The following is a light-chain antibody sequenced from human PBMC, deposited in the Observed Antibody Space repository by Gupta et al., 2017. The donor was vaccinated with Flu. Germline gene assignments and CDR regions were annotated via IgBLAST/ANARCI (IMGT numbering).Light chain of an antibody. J-gene: IGLJ1*01. CDR1: NSDVGSYNL. V-gene: IGLV2-23*02. Sequence: QSALPQPASVSGSPGQSITISCTGTNSDVGSYNLVSWYQQHPGKAPKLIIYEVTKRPSGVSNRFSGSKSGNTASLTISGLQAEDEADYYCCSYAGSSTFYVFGTGTKVTVL. CDR3: CSYAGSSTFYV. CDR2: EVT.